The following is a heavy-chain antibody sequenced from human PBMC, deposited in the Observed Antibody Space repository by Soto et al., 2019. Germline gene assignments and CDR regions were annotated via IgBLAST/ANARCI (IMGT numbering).Heavy chain of an antibody. J-gene: IGHJ6*02. CDR2: IYPGDSDT. D-gene: IGHD6-19*01. Sequence: RGESLKISCKGSGYSFTSYWIGWVRQMPGKGLEWMGIIYPGDSDTRYSPSFQGQVTISADKSISTAYLQWSSLKASDTAMYYCATTIAVAGYYYYYGMDVWGQGTTVTVSS. CDR1: GYSFTSYW. CDR3: ATTIAVAGYYYYYGMDV. V-gene: IGHV5-51*01.